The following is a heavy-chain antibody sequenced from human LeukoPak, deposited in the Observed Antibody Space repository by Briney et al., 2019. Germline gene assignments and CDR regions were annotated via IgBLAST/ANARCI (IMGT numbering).Heavy chain of an antibody. Sequence: SETLSLTCTVSGGSIRSSSYYWGWIRQPPGKGLEWIGSISYSGSTSYNPSLKSRVTIFVDTSKNQFSLKLSSVTAADTAVYYCATGTGLSSSWPFDYWGQGTLVTVSS. CDR3: ATGTGLSSSWPFDY. CDR2: ISYSGST. D-gene: IGHD6-13*01. CDR1: GGSIRSSSYY. J-gene: IGHJ4*02. V-gene: IGHV4-39*01.